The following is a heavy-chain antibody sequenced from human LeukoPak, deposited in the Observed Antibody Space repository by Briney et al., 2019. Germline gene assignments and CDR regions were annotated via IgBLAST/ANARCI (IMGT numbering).Heavy chain of an antibody. J-gene: IGHJ3*02. CDR2: IYYSGST. CDR1: GGSISSGDYY. CDR3: ARAKYRNAFDI. D-gene: IGHD3-16*02. Sequence: SETLSLTCTVSGGSISSGDYYRSWIRQPPGKGLEWIGYIYYSGSTYYNPSLKSRVTISVDTSKNQFSLKLSSVTAADTAVYYCARAKYRNAFDIWGQGTMITVSS. V-gene: IGHV4-30-4*08.